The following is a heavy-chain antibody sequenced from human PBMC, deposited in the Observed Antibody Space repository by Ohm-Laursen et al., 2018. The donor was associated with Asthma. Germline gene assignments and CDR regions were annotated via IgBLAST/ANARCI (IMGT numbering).Heavy chain of an antibody. CDR3: ARDPGGVNCTNGVCYTVWYYYYGMDV. D-gene: IGHD2-8*01. CDR1: GYTFTSYG. J-gene: IGHJ6*02. CDR2: ISAYNGNT. Sequence: ASVKVSCKASGYTFTSYGISWVRQAPGQGLEWMGWISAYNGNTNYAQKLQGRVTMTTDTSTSTAYMELRSLRSDDTAVYYCARDPGGVNCTNGVCYTVWYYYYGMDVWGQGTTVTVSS. V-gene: IGHV1-18*04.